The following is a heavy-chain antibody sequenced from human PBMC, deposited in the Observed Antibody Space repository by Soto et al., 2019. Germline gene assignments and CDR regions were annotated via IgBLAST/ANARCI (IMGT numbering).Heavy chain of an antibody. CDR3: ARLIHCKTTSCYFDY. CDR1: RGSIDNVYW. D-gene: IGHD2-2*01. V-gene: IGHV4-39*01. CDR2: VYYSGTT. J-gene: IGHJ4*02. Sequence: SETLSLTCAVSRGSIDNVYWWSWVRQSPGKGLEWIGSVYYSGTTYYNPSLKSRVTISGATSKNQFSLKLSSVTAADTAVFYCARLIHCKTTSCYFDYWGQGILVTVSS.